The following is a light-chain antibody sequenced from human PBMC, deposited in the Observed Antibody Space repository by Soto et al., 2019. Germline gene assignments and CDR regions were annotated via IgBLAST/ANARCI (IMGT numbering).Light chain of an antibody. CDR2: GAS. CDR3: QQFGSSIPHT. Sequence: EIVMTQSPGTLSLSPGERATISCRASQVIGSRYLAWYHQKSGQAHRLLIYGASSRATGIPDRFSGSGSGTDFTLTISRLEPEDFGVYYCQQFGSSIPHTFGQGTKLEIK. CDR1: QVIGSRY. J-gene: IGKJ2*01. V-gene: IGKV3-20*01.